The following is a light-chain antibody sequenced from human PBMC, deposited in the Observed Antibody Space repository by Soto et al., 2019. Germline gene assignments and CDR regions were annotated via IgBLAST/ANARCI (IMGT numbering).Light chain of an antibody. V-gene: IGKV3-20*01. J-gene: IGKJ2*01. CDR1: QSVSSSY. CDR2: NTF. Sequence: DIVLTQSPGTLSLSPGERATLSCRASQSVSSSYLAWYQQKPGQAPRLLIYNTFSRATGIPDRISGSGSGTDFTLTISRLEPEDFAVYYCQQYGSSPYTVGQGTKLEIK. CDR3: QQYGSSPYT.